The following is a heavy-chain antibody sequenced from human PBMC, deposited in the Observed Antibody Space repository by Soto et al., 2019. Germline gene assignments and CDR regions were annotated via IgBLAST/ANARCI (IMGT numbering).Heavy chain of an antibody. CDR3: ARSVEGHFDY. J-gene: IGHJ4*02. Sequence: PGGSLRLSCAASGFRFSIYSMNWIRQAPGKGLEWFAYITSDTNTIKYADSVRGRFTISRDNAKNSVDLQMNSLRDEDTAVYYCARSVEGHFDYWGQGTVVTVSS. CDR1: GFRFSIYS. D-gene: IGHD6-19*01. CDR2: ITSDTNTI. V-gene: IGHV3-48*02.